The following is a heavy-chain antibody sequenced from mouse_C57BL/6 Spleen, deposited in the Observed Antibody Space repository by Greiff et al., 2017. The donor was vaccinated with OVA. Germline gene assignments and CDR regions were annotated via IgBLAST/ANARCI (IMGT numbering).Heavy chain of an antibody. J-gene: IGHJ2*01. Sequence: EVKLHQSGPELVKPGASVKISCKASGYTFTDYYMNWVKQSHGKSLEWIGDINPNNGGTSYNQKFKGKATLTVDKSSSTAYRELRSLTSEDSAVYYCARLHYGGSYCDYWGQGTTLTVSS. D-gene: IGHD1-1*01. CDR2: INPNNGGT. CDR1: GYTFTDYY. CDR3: ARLHYGGSYCDY. V-gene: IGHV1-26*01.